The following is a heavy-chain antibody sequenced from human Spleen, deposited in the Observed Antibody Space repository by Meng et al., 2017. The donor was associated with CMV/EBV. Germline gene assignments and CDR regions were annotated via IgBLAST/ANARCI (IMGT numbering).Heavy chain of an antibody. Sequence: YTFTGYYMHWVRQAPGQGLEWMGWINPDSGGTNYAQKFQGRVTMTRDTSISTAYMELSRLRSDDTAVYYCARGTIVGATPQLLFFEYWGQGTLVTVSS. CDR2: INPDSGGT. V-gene: IGHV1-2*02. D-gene: IGHD1-26*01. CDR1: YTFTGYY. CDR3: ARGTIVGATPQLLFFEY. J-gene: IGHJ4*02.